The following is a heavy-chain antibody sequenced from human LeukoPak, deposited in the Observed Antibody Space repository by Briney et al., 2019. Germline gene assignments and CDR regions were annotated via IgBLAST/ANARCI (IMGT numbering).Heavy chain of an antibody. V-gene: IGHV3-7*01. D-gene: IGHD6-13*01. J-gene: IGHJ3*02. Sequence: PGGSLRLSCAASGFTFSSYAMSWVRQAPGKGLEWVANIMQDGSEKNYVGSVKGRFTISRDNARNSLYLQMSSLGAEDTAVYYCAREVYSSSRPADAFDIWGQGTVVTVSS. CDR1: GFTFSSYA. CDR2: IMQDGSEK. CDR3: AREVYSSSRPADAFDI.